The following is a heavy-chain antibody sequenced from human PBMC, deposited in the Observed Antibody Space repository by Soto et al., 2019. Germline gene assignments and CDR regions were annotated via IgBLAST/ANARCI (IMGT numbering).Heavy chain of an antibody. CDR1: VLGFTSDP. CDR2: ISGSGGSK. Sequence: SVSLAWQGSVLGFTSDPMSWGLHAPGKGLEWVSAISGSGGSKYYADSVKGRFTISRDNSKNTLYLQMDSLRAEDTAVYYCAKGYPRAARPDWFDPSGQGTLVTVSS. J-gene: IGHJ5*02. CDR3: AKGYPRAARPDWFDP. D-gene: IGHD6-6*01. V-gene: IGHV3-23*01.